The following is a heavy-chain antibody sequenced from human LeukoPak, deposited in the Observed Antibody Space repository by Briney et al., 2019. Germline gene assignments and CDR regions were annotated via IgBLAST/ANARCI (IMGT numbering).Heavy chain of an antibody. J-gene: IGHJ4*02. CDR2: IIPILGIA. D-gene: IGHD2-15*01. V-gene: IGHV1-69*04. CDR1: GGTFSSYA. Sequence: ASVKASCKASGGTFSSYAISWVRQAPGQGLEWMGRIIPILGIANYAQKFQGRVTITADKSTSTAYMELSSLRSEDTAVYYCARDLMVVAATGELDYWGQGTLVTVSS. CDR3: ARDLMVVAATGELDY.